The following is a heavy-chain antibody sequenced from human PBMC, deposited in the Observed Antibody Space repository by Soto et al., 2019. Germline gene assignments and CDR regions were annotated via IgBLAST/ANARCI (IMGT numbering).Heavy chain of an antibody. CDR2: ISYDGHNE. CDR1: GFTFTTYA. J-gene: IGHJ3*01. V-gene: IGHV3-30-3*02. D-gene: IGHD2-15*01. Sequence: GGSLRLSCAASGFTFTTYAIHWVRQAPGKGLEWVAVISYDGHNEDYADSVKGRFTISGDNFKNTLSLQMNSLRPEDTAVYYCAKPESTKQGGFDVWGQGXMVTVSS. CDR3: AKPESTKQGGFDV.